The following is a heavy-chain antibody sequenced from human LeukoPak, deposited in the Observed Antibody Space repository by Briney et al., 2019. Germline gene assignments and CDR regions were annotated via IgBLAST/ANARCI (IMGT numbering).Heavy chain of an antibody. Sequence: ASVKVSCKASGYTFTSYDINWVRQATGQGLEWMGWMNPNSGNTGYAQKFQGRVTFTRNTSISTAYMDLSSLRSEDTAVYYCARAIPPPHCTTITCFKPFDYWGQGTLVTLSS. D-gene: IGHD2-2*01. CDR2: MNPNSGNT. J-gene: IGHJ4*02. V-gene: IGHV1-8*03. CDR3: ARAIPPPHCTTITCFKPFDY. CDR1: GYTFTSYD.